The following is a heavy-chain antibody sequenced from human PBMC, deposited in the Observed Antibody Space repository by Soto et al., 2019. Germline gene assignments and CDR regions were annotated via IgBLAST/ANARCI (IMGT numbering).Heavy chain of an antibody. D-gene: IGHD3-3*01. J-gene: IGHJ5*02. CDR3: ARDWPYYDFWSGDYWFDP. CDR1: GYTFTSYG. Sequence: ASVKVSCKASGYTFTSYGISWVRQAPGQGLEWMGWISAYNGNTNYAQKLQGRVTMTTDTSTSTAYMELRSLRSDDTAVYYCARDWPYYDFWSGDYWFDPWGQGTLVTVSS. CDR2: ISAYNGNT. V-gene: IGHV1-18*01.